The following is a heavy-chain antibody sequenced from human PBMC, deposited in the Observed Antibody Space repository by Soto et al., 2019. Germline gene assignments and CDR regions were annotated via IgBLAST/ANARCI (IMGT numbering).Heavy chain of an antibody. CDR2: IFYSGST. J-gene: IGHJ4*02. CDR3: ARIKSGYSYGSIIDF. D-gene: IGHD5-18*01. V-gene: IGHV4-59*01. Sequence: SETLSLTCTVSGGSISHYYWSWIRQPPGKGLEWVGYIFYSGSTNYNPSLKSRVTISVDTSKGQFSLKLRSVTAADTAVYFCARIKSGYSYGSIIDFWGKGTLVTVSS. CDR1: GGSISHYY.